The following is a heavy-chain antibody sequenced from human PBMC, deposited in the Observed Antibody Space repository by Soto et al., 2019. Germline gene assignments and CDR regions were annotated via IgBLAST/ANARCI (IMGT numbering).Heavy chain of an antibody. CDR1: GGSISSGGYS. D-gene: IGHD3-22*01. J-gene: IGHJ4*02. V-gene: IGHV4-30-2*01. CDR2: IYHSGST. CDR3: ARVVRDSSGYIHYFDY. Sequence: QLQLQESGSGLVKPSQTLSLTCAVSGGSISSGGYSWSWIRQPPGKGLEWIGYIYHSGSTYYNPSLKSRVTVSVDRSKNQFSLKLSSVTAADTAVYYCARVVRDSSGYIHYFDYWGQGTLVTVSS.